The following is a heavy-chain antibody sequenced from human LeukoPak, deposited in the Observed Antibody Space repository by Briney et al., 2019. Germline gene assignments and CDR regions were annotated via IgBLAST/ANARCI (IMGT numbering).Heavy chain of an antibody. CDR3: ARDSRYYDSSGYYYRDWFDP. Sequence: SETLSLTCTVSGGSISSYYWSWIRQPAGKGLEWIGRIYTSGSTNYNPFLKSRVTMSVDTSKNQFSLKLSSVTAADTAVYYCARDSRYYDSSGYYYRDWFDPWGQGTLVTVSS. CDR1: GGSISSYY. V-gene: IGHV4-4*07. D-gene: IGHD3-22*01. J-gene: IGHJ5*02. CDR2: IYTSGST.